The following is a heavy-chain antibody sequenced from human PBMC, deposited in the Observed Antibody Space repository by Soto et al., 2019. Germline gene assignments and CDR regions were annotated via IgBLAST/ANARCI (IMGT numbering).Heavy chain of an antibody. D-gene: IGHD2-21*02. Sequence: QVRLQESGPGLVKPSETLSLTCTVSGGSISSSYWSWIRQPPGKGLEWVGYMYKTGSTVYNPSLRSRYTVSVDTSKNQFYLKVNSVTAADTAVYYCARDLWGYCGTDCYPLDVWGQGTTVTVSS. CDR1: GGSISSSY. CDR2: MYKTGST. V-gene: IGHV4-59*01. J-gene: IGHJ6*02. CDR3: ARDLWGYCGTDCYPLDV.